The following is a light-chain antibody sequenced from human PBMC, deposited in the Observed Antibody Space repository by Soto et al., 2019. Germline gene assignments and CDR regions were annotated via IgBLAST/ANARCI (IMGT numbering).Light chain of an antibody. J-gene: IGKJ1*01. CDR1: QSVSSY. Sequence: EIVLTQSPATLSLSLGERATLSCRASQSVSSYLAWYQQKPGQAPRLLIYDASNRAPGIPARFSGSGSGTDFTLTISSLEPEDFAVYYCQQRSNWPWTFGQGTKVEIK. CDR2: DAS. CDR3: QQRSNWPWT. V-gene: IGKV3-11*01.